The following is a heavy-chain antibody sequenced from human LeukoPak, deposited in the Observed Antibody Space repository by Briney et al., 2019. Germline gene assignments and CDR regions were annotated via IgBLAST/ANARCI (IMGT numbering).Heavy chain of an antibody. CDR3: ARGLHYDFWSGYYGARTGALDY. Sequence: SETLSLTCTVSGGSISSGSYYWSWIRQPAGKGLEWIGRIYTNSGNTNYNPSLKSRVTISVDTSKNQFSLKLSSVTAADTAVYYCARGLHYDFWSGYYGARTGALDYWGQGTLVTVSS. J-gene: IGHJ4*02. V-gene: IGHV4-61*02. D-gene: IGHD3-3*01. CDR2: IYTNSGNT. CDR1: GGSISSGSYY.